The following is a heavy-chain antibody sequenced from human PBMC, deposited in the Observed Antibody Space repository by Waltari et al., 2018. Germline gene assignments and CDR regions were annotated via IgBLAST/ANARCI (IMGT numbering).Heavy chain of an antibody. V-gene: IGHV3-48*04. J-gene: IGHJ4*02. CDR2: IGSSGYHI. D-gene: IGHD4-4*01. CDR3: ARDSGWDYTPLDY. Sequence: EVQLVESGGGLVQPGGSLRLSCVASGFTFRDDSMNWVRQAPGKGLEWVSFIGSSGYHINYADSVKGRFTISRDNARNSLYLQMNSLRAEDTAVYYCARDSGWDYTPLDYWGQGTLVTVSS. CDR1: GFTFRDDS.